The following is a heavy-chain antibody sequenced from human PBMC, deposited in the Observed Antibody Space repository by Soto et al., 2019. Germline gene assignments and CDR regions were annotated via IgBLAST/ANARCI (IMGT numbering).Heavy chain of an antibody. CDR1: DGSINSGDYF. CDR3: ARDPNGDFFSWYFDL. J-gene: IGHJ2*01. D-gene: IGHD4-17*01. Sequence: QVQLQESGPGLVKPSQTLSLTCTVSDGSINSGDYFWSWIRQHPGTGLEWIGYIYYSGSTYYNPSLKSRVTISLDTSKNQFSLKLSSVTAADTAVYYCARDPNGDFFSWYFDLWGRGTLVTVSS. V-gene: IGHV4-31*03. CDR2: IYYSGST.